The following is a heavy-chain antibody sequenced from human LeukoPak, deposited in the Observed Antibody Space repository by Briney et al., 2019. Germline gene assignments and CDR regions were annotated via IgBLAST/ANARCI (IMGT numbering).Heavy chain of an antibody. D-gene: IGHD6-13*01. CDR2: IYYSGST. CDR1: GGSISSYY. V-gene: IGHV4-59*12. Sequence: SSETLSLTCTVSGGSISSYYWSWIRQPPGKGLEWIGYIYYSGSTNYNPSLKSRVTISVDKSKNQFSLKLSSVTAADTAVYYCARGGIATAPFDYWGQGTLVTVSS. J-gene: IGHJ4*02. CDR3: ARGGIATAPFDY.